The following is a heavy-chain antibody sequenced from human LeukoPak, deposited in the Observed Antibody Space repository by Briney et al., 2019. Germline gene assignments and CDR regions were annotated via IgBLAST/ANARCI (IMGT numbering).Heavy chain of an antibody. D-gene: IGHD6-6*01. CDR1: GRSFSGYY. V-gene: IGHV4-34*01. CDR2: INHSGST. Sequence: SETLSLTCAVYGRSFSGYYWSWIRQPPGKGLEWIGEINHSGSTNYNPSLKSRVTISVDTSKNQFSLKLSSVTAADTAVYYCATARSIAARHTWGQGTLVTVSS. CDR3: ATARSIAARHT. J-gene: IGHJ4*02.